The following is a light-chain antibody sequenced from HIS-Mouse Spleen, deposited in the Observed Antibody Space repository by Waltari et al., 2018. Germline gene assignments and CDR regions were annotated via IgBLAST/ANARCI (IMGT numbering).Light chain of an antibody. V-gene: IGLV3-10*01. CDR2: EDS. Sequence: SYELTQPPSVSVSPVQTARITCSGDALPKKYAYWYQQKSGHAPVLVIYEDSKRTSGIPERFSGSSAGTMATLTISGAQVEDEADYYCYSTDSSGNHRVFGGGTKLTVL. CDR1: ALPKKY. J-gene: IGLJ2*01. CDR3: YSTDSSGNHRV.